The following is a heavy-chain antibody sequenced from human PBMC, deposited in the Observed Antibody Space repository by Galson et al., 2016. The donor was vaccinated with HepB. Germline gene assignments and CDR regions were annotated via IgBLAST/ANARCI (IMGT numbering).Heavy chain of an antibody. CDR1: ADSVSGTNY. V-gene: IGHV4-4*02. Sequence: SETLSLTCAVSADSVSGTNYWSWVRQSPGTGLEWIGEPHHSGATNYNTSLKSRVTLPVDKSNNHLSQELTSETAADTAVYSCVRHWGGGDCYRAFDVWGQGTMVTVSS. J-gene: IGHJ3*01. CDR2: PHHSGAT. CDR3: VRHWGGGDCYRAFDV. D-gene: IGHD2-21*02.